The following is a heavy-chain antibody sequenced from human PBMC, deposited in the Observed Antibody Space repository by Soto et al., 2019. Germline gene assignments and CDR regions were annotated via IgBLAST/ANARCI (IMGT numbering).Heavy chain of an antibody. J-gene: IGHJ4*02. CDR1: GFSFTSYA. Sequence: AESLTLSCAASGFSFTSYAMTWVRQAPGKGLEWVSDISGSGDTTYYADSVKGRFTISRDSSKNTLYLQMISLRAEDTAVYYCAKVISMAVAGTIDYWGQGTQVTVSS. CDR3: AKVISMAVAGTIDY. V-gene: IGHV3-23*01. CDR2: ISGSGDTT. D-gene: IGHD6-19*01.